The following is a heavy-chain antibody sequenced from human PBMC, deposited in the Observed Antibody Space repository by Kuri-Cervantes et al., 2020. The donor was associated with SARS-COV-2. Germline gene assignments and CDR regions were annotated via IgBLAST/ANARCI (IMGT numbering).Heavy chain of an antibody. CDR2: MNPNSGNT. V-gene: IGHV1-8*02. CDR1: GYTFTSYA. Sequence: ASVKVSCKASGYTFTSYAMNWVRQATGQGLEWMGWMNPNSGNTGYAQKFQGRVTMTRNTSISTAYMELSSLRSEDTAVYYCARIASSEYYDSSGYYQTLYFDYWGQGTLVTVSS. D-gene: IGHD3-22*01. CDR3: ARIASSEYYDSSGYYQTLYFDY. J-gene: IGHJ4*02.